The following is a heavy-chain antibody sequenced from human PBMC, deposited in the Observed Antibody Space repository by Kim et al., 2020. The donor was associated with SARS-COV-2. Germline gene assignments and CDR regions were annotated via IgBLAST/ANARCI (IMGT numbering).Heavy chain of an antibody. CDR3: AKGSGFDP. CDR1: GFTFSSYG. V-gene: IGHV3-30*18. CDR2: ISYDGSNK. J-gene: IGHJ5*02. Sequence: GGSLRLSCAASGFTFSSYGMHWVRQAPGKGLEWVAVISYDGSNKYYADSVKGRFTISRDNSKNTLYLQMNSLRAEDTAVYYCAKGSGFDPWGQGTLVTVS.